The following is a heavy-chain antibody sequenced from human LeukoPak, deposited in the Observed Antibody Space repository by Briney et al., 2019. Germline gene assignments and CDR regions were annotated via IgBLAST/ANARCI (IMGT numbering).Heavy chain of an antibody. CDR3: AHLDHYYYYGMDV. V-gene: IGHV1-69*13. Sequence: SVKVSCKVSGYTLTELSMHWVRQAPGKGLEWMGGIIPIFGTANYAQKFQGRVTITADESTSTAYMELSSLRSEDTAVYYCAHLDHYYYYGMDVWGQGTTVTVSS. CDR1: GYTLTELS. J-gene: IGHJ6*02. CDR2: IIPIFGTA.